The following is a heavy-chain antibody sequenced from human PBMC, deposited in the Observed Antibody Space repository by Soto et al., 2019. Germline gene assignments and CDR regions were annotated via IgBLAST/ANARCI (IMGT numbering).Heavy chain of an antibody. J-gene: IGHJ3*02. CDR3: ARGQSGYSYGYRGDAFDI. Sequence: TGGSLRLSCAASGFTVSSNYMSWVRQAPGKGLEWVSVIYSGGSTYYADSVKGRFTISRDNSKNTLYLQMNSLRAEDTAVYYCARGQSGYSYGYRGDAFDIWGQGTMVTVSS. D-gene: IGHD5-18*01. CDR1: GFTVSSNY. CDR2: IYSGGST. V-gene: IGHV3-53*01.